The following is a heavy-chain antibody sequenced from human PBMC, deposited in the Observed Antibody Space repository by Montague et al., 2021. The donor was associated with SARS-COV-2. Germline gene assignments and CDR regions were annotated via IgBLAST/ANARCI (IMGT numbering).Heavy chain of an antibody. Sequence: SETLSLTCAVYGGSFSGYFWSWIRQTPGRGLEWIGEINHGGTADYNPSLKSRVTLSVDTSKAQFSLILTSVTAADTAVYYCARGRGRGVDYIDPWGQGTLVTVSS. CDR3: ARGRGRGVDYIDP. V-gene: IGHV4-34*01. CDR1: GGSFSGYF. J-gene: IGHJ5*02. D-gene: IGHD4-11*01. CDR2: INHGGTA.